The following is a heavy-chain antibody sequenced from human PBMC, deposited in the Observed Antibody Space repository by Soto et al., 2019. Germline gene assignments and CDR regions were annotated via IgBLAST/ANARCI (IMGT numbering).Heavy chain of an antibody. CDR2: INAANGDT. D-gene: IGHD6-13*01. Sequence: QVQLVQSGAEVKKPGASVRVSCKASGYMFTSHAIHWVRQAPGQRLEWLGWINAANGDTKYSLKFQDRVIITRDTSANTAYMDLSSLKSEATAVYSCAKSGASSPGNSFDAWGQGTLVTVSS. CDR3: AKSGASSPGNSFDA. J-gene: IGHJ5*02. CDR1: GYMFTSHA. V-gene: IGHV1-3*01.